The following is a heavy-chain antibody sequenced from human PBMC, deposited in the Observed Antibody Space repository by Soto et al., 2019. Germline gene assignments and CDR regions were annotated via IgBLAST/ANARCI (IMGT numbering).Heavy chain of an antibody. V-gene: IGHV3-7*05. Sequence: EVQVVESGGGLVQPGGSLRLSCTGSGFTFSDYWMSWARQAPGKGLEWVANIKYDGSEEYYVDSVRGRFTISRDNAMNSLHLQMTSLRADDTAVYYCARFASGKSASTWGQGTLVTVPS. D-gene: IGHD5-12*01. CDR3: ARFASGKSAST. CDR1: GFTFSDYW. J-gene: IGHJ5*02. CDR2: IKYDGSEE.